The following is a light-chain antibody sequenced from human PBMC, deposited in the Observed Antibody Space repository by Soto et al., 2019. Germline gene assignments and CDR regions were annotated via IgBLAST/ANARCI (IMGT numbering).Light chain of an antibody. CDR1: QSIGTY. V-gene: IGKV3-11*01. CDR2: DAS. J-gene: IGKJ1*01. Sequence: EIVLTQSPATLSLSPGDIATLSCRASQSIGTYLACYQQKPGQAPSLLIYDASNRATGIQARFSGSGSGTDFPLSISSLEPEDFAVYFCQHRSNSPPTWTFGQGTKVEIK. CDR3: QHRSNSPPTWT.